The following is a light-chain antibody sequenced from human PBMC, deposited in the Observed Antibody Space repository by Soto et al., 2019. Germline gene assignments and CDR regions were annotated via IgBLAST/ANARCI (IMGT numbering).Light chain of an antibody. V-gene: IGKV3-15*01. J-gene: IGKJ4*01. CDR1: QSVGNN. CDR2: GAS. CDR3: QQDRNWPLT. Sequence: EIVMTQSPATLSVSPGERATLSCRASQSVGNNLAWYRQKSGQAPRLLIYGASTRATGIPARFSGSGSGTELTLTIDSLQSDDFAVYLCQQDRNWPLTFGGGTKVEIK.